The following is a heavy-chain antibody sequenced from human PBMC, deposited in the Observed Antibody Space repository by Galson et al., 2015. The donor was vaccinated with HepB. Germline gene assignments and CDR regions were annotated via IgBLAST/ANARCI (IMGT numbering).Heavy chain of an antibody. CDR3: ARDWAGIGGVIVISDAFDI. Sequence: SVKVSCKASGYTFTGYYMHWVRQAPGQGLEWMGWINPNSGGTNYAQKFQGRVTMTRDTSISTAYMELSRLRSDDTAVYYCARDWAGIGGVIVISDAFDIWGQGTMVTVSS. D-gene: IGHD3-16*02. V-gene: IGHV1-2*02. J-gene: IGHJ3*02. CDR1: GYTFTGYY. CDR2: INPNSGGT.